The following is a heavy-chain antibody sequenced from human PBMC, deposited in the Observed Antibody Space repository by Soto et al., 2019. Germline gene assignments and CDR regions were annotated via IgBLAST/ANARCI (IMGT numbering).Heavy chain of an antibody. CDR1: GGTFRDSP. J-gene: IGHJ4*02. CDR3: ASENNRLRGGLDY. D-gene: IGHD2-21*01. Sequence: QVQLVQSGAEVKKPGSSVKVSCKASGGTFRDSPISWVRQAPGAGLEWMGGSISLVGTVYYARKFQDRVTSSADDSYNTVHREVDRLRSEDTAVYFCASENNRLRGGLDYWGQGTLVIISS. CDR2: SISLVGTV. V-gene: IGHV1-69*12.